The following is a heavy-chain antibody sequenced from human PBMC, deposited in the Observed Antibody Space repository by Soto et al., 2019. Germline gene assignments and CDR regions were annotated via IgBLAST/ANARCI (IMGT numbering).Heavy chain of an antibody. CDR3: AKGPDGSGYYHNWFDS. CDR1: GFSFSDYA. V-gene: IGHV3-23*01. D-gene: IGHD3-22*01. Sequence: EVHLLESGGASVQPGGSLTLSCAASGFSFSDYAMSWVRQAPGKGLEWVSSISRTGDSAYYADSVKGRFAISRDRSKNRLALQMNSLRVEDTAVYYCAKGPDGSGYYHNWFDSWGQGTLITVSS. CDR2: ISRTGDSA. J-gene: IGHJ5*01.